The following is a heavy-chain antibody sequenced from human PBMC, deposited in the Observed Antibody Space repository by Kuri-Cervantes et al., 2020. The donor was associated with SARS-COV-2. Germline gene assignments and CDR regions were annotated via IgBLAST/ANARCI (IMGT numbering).Heavy chain of an antibody. CDR1: GFTFSSYA. CDR3: ARDNKPIHLVVPAAIYNWFDP. Sequence: GGSLRLSCAASGFTFSSYAMHWVRQAPGKGLEWVAVISYDGSNKYYADSVKGRFTISRDNSKNTLYLQMNSLRAEDTAVYYCARDNKPIHLVVPAAIYNWFDPWGQGTLVTVSS. J-gene: IGHJ5*02. D-gene: IGHD2-2*01. CDR2: ISYDGSNK. V-gene: IGHV3-30*01.